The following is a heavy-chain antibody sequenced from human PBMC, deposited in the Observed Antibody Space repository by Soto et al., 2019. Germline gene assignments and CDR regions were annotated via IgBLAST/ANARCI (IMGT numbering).Heavy chain of an antibody. CDR3: AKRNLYGSGTHDY. V-gene: IGHV3-23*01. Sequence: EVELLESGGGLGQPGGSLRLSCAASGFTFSTYDMSWVRQAPGKGLEWVSGISGSGGKTDYADSVKGRFTISRDNSKNTLYLQMNSLRAEDTAVYYCAKRNLYGSGTHDYWGQGSLVTVSP. CDR2: ISGSGGKT. J-gene: IGHJ4*02. CDR1: GFTFSTYD. D-gene: IGHD3-10*01.